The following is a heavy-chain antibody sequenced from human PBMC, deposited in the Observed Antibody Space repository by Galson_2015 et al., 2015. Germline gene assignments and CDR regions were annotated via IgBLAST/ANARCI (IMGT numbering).Heavy chain of an antibody. Sequence: ETLSLTCAVSGYSISSGYYWGWIRQPPGKGLEWIGSIYHSGSTYYNPSLKSRVTISVDTPKNQFSLKLSSVTAADTAVYYCARGDWQQLSYFDYWGQGTLVTVSS. CDR2: IYHSGST. D-gene: IGHD6-13*01. CDR3: ARGDWQQLSYFDY. CDR1: GYSISSGYY. V-gene: IGHV4-38-2*01. J-gene: IGHJ4*02.